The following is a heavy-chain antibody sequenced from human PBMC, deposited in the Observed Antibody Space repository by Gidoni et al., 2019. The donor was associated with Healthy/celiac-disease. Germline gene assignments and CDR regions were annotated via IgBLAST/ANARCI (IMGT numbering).Heavy chain of an antibody. CDR2: IKQDGSEK. J-gene: IGHJ4*02. CDR1: GFTFSSYW. V-gene: IGHV3-7*03. CDR3: ASPPSWSSNPIDY. D-gene: IGHD6-13*01. Sequence: EVQLVESGGGLVQPGGSLRLSCAASGFTFSSYWMSWVRQAPGKGLEWVANIKQDGSEKYYVDSVKGRFTISRDNAKNSLYLQMNSLRAEDTAVYYCASPPSWSSNPIDYWGQGTLVTVSS.